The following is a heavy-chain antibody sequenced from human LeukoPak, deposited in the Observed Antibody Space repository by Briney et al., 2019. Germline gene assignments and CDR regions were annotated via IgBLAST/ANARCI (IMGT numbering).Heavy chain of an antibody. V-gene: IGHV4-34*01. CDR3: ARNSHYYDSSGFNY. CDR1: GGSFSGYY. Sequence: SETLSLTCAVYGGSFSGYYWSWIRQPPGKGLEWIGEINHSGSTNYNPSLKSRVTISVDTSKNQFSLKLSSVTAADTAVYYCARNSHYYDSSGFNYWGQGSLVTVSS. CDR2: INHSGST. J-gene: IGHJ4*02. D-gene: IGHD3-22*01.